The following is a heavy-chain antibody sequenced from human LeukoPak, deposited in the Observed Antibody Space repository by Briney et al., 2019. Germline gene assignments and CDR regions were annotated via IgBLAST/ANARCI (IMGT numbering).Heavy chain of an antibody. CDR2: INPSGGST. CDR3: ARDFRIQLWLGPSAFDI. Sequence: GRSLRLSCAASGFTFSSYAMHWVRQAPGQGLEWMGIINPSGGSTSYAQKFQGRVTMTRDMSTSTVYMELSSLRSEDTAVYYCARDFRIQLWLGPSAFDIWGQGTMVTVSS. J-gene: IGHJ3*02. CDR1: GFTFSSYA. D-gene: IGHD5-18*01. V-gene: IGHV1-46*01.